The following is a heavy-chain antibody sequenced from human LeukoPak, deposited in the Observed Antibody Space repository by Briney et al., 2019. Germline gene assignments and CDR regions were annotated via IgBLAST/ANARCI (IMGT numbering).Heavy chain of an antibody. V-gene: IGHV3-53*01. Sequence: GGSLRLSCAASGFTVSSNYMSWVRQAPGKGLEWVSIIYSGGSIYYAGSVKGRFTISRDNSKNTLYLQMKSLRVEGTAVYYCARVRSGRHFDYWGQGTLVSVSS. CDR2: IYSGGSI. D-gene: IGHD1-26*01. CDR3: ARVRSGRHFDY. CDR1: GFTVSSNY. J-gene: IGHJ4*02.